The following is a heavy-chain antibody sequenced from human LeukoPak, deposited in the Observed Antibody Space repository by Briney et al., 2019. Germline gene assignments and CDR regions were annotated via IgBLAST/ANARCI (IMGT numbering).Heavy chain of an antibody. CDR2: ISGSGGNT. Sequence: GGSLRLSCAASGFTFSSYAMSWVRQAPGKGLEWVSTISGSGGNTYYADSVKGRFTISRDNAKNSLYLQMNSLRDEDTAVYYCARDDAWAFDIWGQGTMVTVSS. CDR1: GFTFSSYA. CDR3: ARDDAWAFDI. V-gene: IGHV3-23*01. J-gene: IGHJ3*02.